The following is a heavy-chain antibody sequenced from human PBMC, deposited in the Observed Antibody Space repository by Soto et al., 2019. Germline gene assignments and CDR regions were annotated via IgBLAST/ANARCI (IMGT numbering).Heavy chain of an antibody. Sequence: QVQLVESGGGVVQPGTSLRLSCVATGFTFSNYGIHWVRQAPGRGLEWVAVIWHDGSQKYLADSVRGRFTISRDNSKNTVYLQRNSLSVEDTAVYYCEGRDDPFHVWGQGTMVTVSS. CDR3: EGRDDPFHV. V-gene: IGHV3-33*01. CDR2: IWHDGSQK. J-gene: IGHJ3*01. CDR1: GFTFSNYG.